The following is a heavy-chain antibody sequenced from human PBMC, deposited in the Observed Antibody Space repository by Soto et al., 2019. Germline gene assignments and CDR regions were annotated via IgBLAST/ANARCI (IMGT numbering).Heavy chain of an antibody. CDR1: GFIINSYG. D-gene: IGHD1-1*01. Sequence: LRLSCAASGFIINSYGMHWVRQAPGKGLEWVAVITFDGSNKYYADSVKGRFSISRDNSRNRLYLQMYSLRPEDTAVYYCAKDPKATGTHYWGRGTLVTVSS. V-gene: IGHV3-30*18. CDR2: ITFDGSNK. CDR3: AKDPKATGTHY. J-gene: IGHJ4*02.